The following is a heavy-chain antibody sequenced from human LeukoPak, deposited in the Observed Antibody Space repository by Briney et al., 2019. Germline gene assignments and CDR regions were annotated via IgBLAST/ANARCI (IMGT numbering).Heavy chain of an antibody. CDR1: GYSFTSYL. J-gene: IGHJ6*02. Sequence: GESLKISLKGSGYSFTSYLIGWVRQMPGKGLELMGIIYPGYSDTRYSPSFQGQVTISADKSISTAYLQWSSLKASDTAMYYCARQGGKYSTFYYGMDVWGQGTTVTVSS. D-gene: IGHD6-6*01. V-gene: IGHV5-51*01. CDR3: ARQGGKYSTFYYGMDV. CDR2: IYPGYSDT.